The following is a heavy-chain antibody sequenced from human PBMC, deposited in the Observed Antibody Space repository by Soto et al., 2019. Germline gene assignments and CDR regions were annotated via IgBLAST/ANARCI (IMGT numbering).Heavy chain of an antibody. Sequence: QVQLVESGGGVVQPGRSLRLSCAASGFTFSSYAMHWVRQAPGKGLEWVAVISYDGSNKYYADSVKGRLTISRDTSKNTLYLQMNSLRAEDTAVYYCASDRRYYYDSSGYYTPASHDAFDFWGQGTMVTVSS. V-gene: IGHV3-30-3*01. CDR2: ISYDGSNK. CDR1: GFTFSSYA. J-gene: IGHJ3*01. CDR3: ASDRRYYYDSSGYYTPASHDAFDF. D-gene: IGHD3-22*01.